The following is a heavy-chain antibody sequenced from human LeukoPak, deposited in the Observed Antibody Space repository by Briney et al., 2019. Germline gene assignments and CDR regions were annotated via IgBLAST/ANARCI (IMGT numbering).Heavy chain of an antibody. CDR3: AREGDAFDF. V-gene: IGHV3-7*01. J-gene: IGHJ3*01. CDR1: GFTFRGHI. CDR2: MRQDGSEK. Sequence: GGSLRLSCAASGFTFRGHIISWIRQPPGKGLEWVANMRQDGSEKFYVDSVKGRFTISRDDAKNSLYLQMDSLRAEDTALYYCAREGDAFDFWGQGTMVTVSS.